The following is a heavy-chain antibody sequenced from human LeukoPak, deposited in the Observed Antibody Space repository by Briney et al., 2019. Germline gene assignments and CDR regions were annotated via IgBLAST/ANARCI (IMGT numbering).Heavy chain of an antibody. CDR1: GYTFTGYF. J-gene: IGHJ6*03. CDR2: INPNSGGT. CDR3: ATDRPSSAKVGPRGYYYYYMDV. V-gene: IGHV1-2*02. D-gene: IGHD2-2*01. Sequence: GASVKVSCKASGYTFTGYFMHWVRQAPGQGLEWMGWINPNSGGTNYAQKFQGRVTMTEDTSTDTAYMELSSLRSEDTAVYYCATDRPSSAKVGPRGYYYYYMDVWGKGTTVTVSS.